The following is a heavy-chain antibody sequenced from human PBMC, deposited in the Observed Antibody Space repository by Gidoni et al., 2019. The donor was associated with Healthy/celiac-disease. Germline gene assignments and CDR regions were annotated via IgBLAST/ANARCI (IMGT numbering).Heavy chain of an antibody. CDR2: SDWDDDK. CDR1: GFSLSTSGMC. CDR3: ARINSVGATRYWYFDL. D-gene: IGHD1-26*01. J-gene: IGHJ2*01. Sequence: QVTLRESGPALVKPTQTLTLTCTFSGFSLSTSGMCVSWIRQPPGKALEWLALSDWDDDKYYSTSLKTRLTISKDTSKNQVVLTMTNMDPVDTATYYCARINSVGATRYWYFDLWGRGTLVTVSS. V-gene: IGHV2-70*01.